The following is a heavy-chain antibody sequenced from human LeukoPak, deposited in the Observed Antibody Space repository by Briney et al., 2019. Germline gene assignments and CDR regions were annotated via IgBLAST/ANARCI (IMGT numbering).Heavy chain of an antibody. Sequence: ASVKVSCKASGYTFTSYGISWVRQAPGQGLEWMGWISAYNGNTNYAQKLQGRVTMTTDTSTSTAYMELRSLRSDDTAVYYCARELSGSYLYYYGMDVWGQGTTVTVSS. CDR2: ISAYNGNT. J-gene: IGHJ6*02. D-gene: IGHD1-26*01. CDR1: GYTFTSYG. CDR3: ARELSGSYLYYYGMDV. V-gene: IGHV1-18*01.